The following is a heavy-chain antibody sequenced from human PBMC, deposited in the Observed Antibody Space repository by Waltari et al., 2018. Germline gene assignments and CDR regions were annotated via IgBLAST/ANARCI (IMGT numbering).Heavy chain of an antibody. CDR2: IIPILGIA. D-gene: IGHD3-3*01. V-gene: IGHV1-69*10. CDR3: ARSITIFGVVITMRPYFDY. CDR1: GGTFSSYA. J-gene: IGHJ4*02. Sequence: QVQLVQSGAEVKKPGSSVKVSCKASGGTFSSYAISWVRQAPGQGLEWMGGIIPILGIANYAQKFQGRVTITADKSTSTAYMELSSLRSEDTAVYYCARSITIFGVVITMRPYFDYWGQGTLVTVSS.